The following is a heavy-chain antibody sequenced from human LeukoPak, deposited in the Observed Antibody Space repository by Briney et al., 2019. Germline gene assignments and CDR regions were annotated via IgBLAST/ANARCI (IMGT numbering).Heavy chain of an antibody. CDR1: GFTFSSYS. J-gene: IGHJ4*02. Sequence: PGGSLRLSCAASGFTFSSYSMNWVRQAPGKGLVWVARINSDGSSTAYADSLKDRFTISRDNAKNTLYLQMNSLRAEDTAVYYCASIYDYLDYWGQGTLVTVSA. D-gene: IGHD3-16*01. CDR3: ASIYDYLDY. V-gene: IGHV3-74*01. CDR2: INSDGSST.